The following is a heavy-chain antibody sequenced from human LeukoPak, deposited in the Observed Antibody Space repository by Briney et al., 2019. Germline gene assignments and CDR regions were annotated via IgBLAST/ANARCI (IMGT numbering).Heavy chain of an antibody. CDR1: GDSVSSNRSA. CDR3: ARVKQQQVVRYYFDY. J-gene: IGHJ4*02. V-gene: IGHV6-1*01. Sequence: SQTLSLTCAISGDSVSSNRSAWNWIRQSPWRGLEWLGRTYYRSKWYDDYAVSVKSRVTINPDTSKNQFSLHLNYVTPEDTAVYYCARVKQQQVVRYYFDYWGQGTLVTVSS. D-gene: IGHD6-13*01. CDR2: TYYRSKWYD.